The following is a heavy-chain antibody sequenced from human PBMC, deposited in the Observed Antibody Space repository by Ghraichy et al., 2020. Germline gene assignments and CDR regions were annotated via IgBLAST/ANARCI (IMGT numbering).Heavy chain of an antibody. D-gene: IGHD2-15*01. Sequence: GGSLRLSCTASGFTFGDYAMSWVRQAPGKGLEWVGFIRSKAYGGTTEYAASVKGRFTISRDDSKSIAYLQMNSLKTEDTAVYYCTRDRGLGYCSGGSCYSRDYWGQGTLVTVSS. CDR2: IRSKAYGGTT. J-gene: IGHJ4*02. CDR1: GFTFGDYA. CDR3: TRDRGLGYCSGGSCYSRDY. V-gene: IGHV3-49*04.